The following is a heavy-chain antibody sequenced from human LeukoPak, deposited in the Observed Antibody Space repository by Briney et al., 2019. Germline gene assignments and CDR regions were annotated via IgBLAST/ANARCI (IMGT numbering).Heavy chain of an antibody. D-gene: IGHD3-3*01. J-gene: IGHJ4*02. CDR2: ISGSGGST. V-gene: IGHV3-23*01. CDR1: GFTFSSYA. CDR3: AKIPGIWSGYQNY. Sequence: GGSLRLSCAASGFTFSSYAMSWVRQAPGKGLEWVSAISGSGGSTYYADSVKGRFTISRDNSKNTLYLQMNSLIAEDTAVYYCAKIPGIWSGYQNYWGQGTLVTVSS.